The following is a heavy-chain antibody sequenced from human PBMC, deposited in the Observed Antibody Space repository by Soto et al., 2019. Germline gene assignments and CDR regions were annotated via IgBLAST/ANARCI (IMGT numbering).Heavy chain of an antibody. J-gene: IGHJ2*01. Sequence: QVQLQQWGAGPLRPLETLSLTCGVSGGSFSGYYWAWIRQSPGQGLEWIGEINDRGSINYNPSLKSRVSITVDTSKNHYSLKLMSVTAADTAVYYCARESHDILTGPPWVWYFDLWGRGTLVTVSS. D-gene: IGHD3-9*01. CDR3: ARESHDILTGPPWVWYFDL. V-gene: IGHV4-34*01. CDR1: GGSFSGYY. CDR2: INDRGSI.